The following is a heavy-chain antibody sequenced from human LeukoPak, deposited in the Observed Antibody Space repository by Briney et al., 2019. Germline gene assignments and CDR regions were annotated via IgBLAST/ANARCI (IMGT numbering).Heavy chain of an antibody. CDR3: ARDPGRRGVGATLLGAFDI. CDR2: ISAYNGNT. V-gene: IGHV1-18*01. CDR1: GYTFTSYG. D-gene: IGHD1-26*01. J-gene: IGHJ3*02. Sequence: ASVKVSCKASGYTFTSYGISWVRQAPGQGLEWMGWISAYNGNTNYAQKLQGRVTMTTDTSTSTAYMELRSLRSDDTAVYYCARDPGRRGVGATLLGAFDIWGQGTMVTVSS.